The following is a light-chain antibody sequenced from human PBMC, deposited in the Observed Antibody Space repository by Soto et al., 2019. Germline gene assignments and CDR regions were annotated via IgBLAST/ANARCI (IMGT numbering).Light chain of an antibody. CDR1: QSLLHSVGYNY. CDR3: MQALQTPYT. Sequence: DIVMTQSPLSLPVTPGEPASISCRSSQSLLHSVGYNYLDWYLQKPGQSPQLLIFLGSNRASGVPDRFSGSGSGTDFTLKISRVDAEDVGVYYCMQALQTPYTFGQGTKLEIK. J-gene: IGKJ2*01. CDR2: LGS. V-gene: IGKV2-28*01.